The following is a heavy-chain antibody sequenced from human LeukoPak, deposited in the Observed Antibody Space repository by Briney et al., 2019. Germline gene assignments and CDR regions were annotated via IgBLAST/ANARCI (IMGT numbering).Heavy chain of an antibody. CDR3: ARDFFGDPNRFDY. CDR1: GFTFRSYE. CDR2: IKQDGSEK. Sequence: GGSLRLSCAASGFTFRSYEMNWVRQAPGKGLEWVANIKQDGSEKYYVDSVKGRFTISRDNAKNSLYLQMNSLRAEDTAVYYCARDFFGDPNRFDYWGQGTLVTVSS. V-gene: IGHV3-7*01. J-gene: IGHJ4*02. D-gene: IGHD4-17*01.